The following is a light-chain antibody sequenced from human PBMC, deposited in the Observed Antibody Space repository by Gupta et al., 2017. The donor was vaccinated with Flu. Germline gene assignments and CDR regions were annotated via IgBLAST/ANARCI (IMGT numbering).Light chain of an antibody. CDR2: KVS. CDR3: QQYHSYWT. CDR1: QSISTW. J-gene: IGKJ1*01. Sequence: DIQMTQSPSTLSAYVGDRVTITCRASQSISTWLAWYQQKPGKAPKLLIYKVSNLESGVPSRFSGSGSGTEFTLTISSLQPDDFATYYCQQYHSYWTFGQGTKVEIK. V-gene: IGKV1-5*03.